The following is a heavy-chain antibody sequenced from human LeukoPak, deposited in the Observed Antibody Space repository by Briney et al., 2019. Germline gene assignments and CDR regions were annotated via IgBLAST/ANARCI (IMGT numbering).Heavy chain of an antibody. CDR2: LYFRGNT. Sequence: ASETLSLTCSVSGGSISINSYYWDWIRQSPGKGLEWLGSLYFRGNTYYNPSLKSRVSISVDTSKNQFSLRLNSVAAADTAVYFCARQSSPFYFVDYWGQGIPVTVSS. CDR3: ARQSSPFYFVDY. J-gene: IGHJ4*02. D-gene: IGHD2/OR15-2a*01. V-gene: IGHV4-39*07. CDR1: GGSISINSYY.